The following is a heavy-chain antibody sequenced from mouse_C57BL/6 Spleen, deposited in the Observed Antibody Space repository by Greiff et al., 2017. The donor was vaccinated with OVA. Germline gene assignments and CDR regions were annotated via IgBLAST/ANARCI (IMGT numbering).Heavy chain of an antibody. Sequence: EVKLQESGPELVKPGASVKIPCKASGYTFTDYNMDWVKQSPGKSLEWIGDINPNNGGTIYNQKFKGKATLTVDKSSSTAYMELRSLTSEDTAVYYCARIYYDYDDAMDYWGQGTSVTVSS. V-gene: IGHV1-18*01. D-gene: IGHD2-4*01. CDR2: INPNNGGT. CDR1: GYTFTDYN. J-gene: IGHJ4*01. CDR3: ARIYYDYDDAMDY.